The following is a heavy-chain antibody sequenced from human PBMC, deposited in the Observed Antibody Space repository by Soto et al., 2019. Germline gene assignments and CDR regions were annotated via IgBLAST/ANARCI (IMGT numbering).Heavy chain of an antibody. V-gene: IGHV3-33*01. CDR2: IGYDGSNK. D-gene: IGHD2-15*01. CDR1: GFTFSSYG. CDR3: ARDEGYCSGGSCYLRWQFDP. J-gene: IGHJ5*02. Sequence: QVQLVESGGGVVQPGRSLRLSCAASGFTFSSYGMHWVRQAPGKGLEWVAVIGYDGSNKYYADSVKGRFTISRDNSKNTLYLQMNSLRAEDTAVYYCARDEGYCSGGSCYLRWQFDPWGQGTLVTVSS.